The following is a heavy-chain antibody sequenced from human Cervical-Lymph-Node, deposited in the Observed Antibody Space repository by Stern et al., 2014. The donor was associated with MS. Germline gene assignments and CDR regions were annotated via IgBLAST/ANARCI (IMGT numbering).Heavy chain of an antibody. CDR1: GDTSNTDA. CDR2: IILVFGTP. J-gene: IGHJ6*02. Sequence: VPLEESGAEVQKPGSSAKVSCKASGDTSNTDAIPWVRQAPGQGLEWMGWIILVFGTPVYAQSFKGRVAIAADESTATDYMELSSLRSDDTAVYYCARGASSAAWYKHAVDVWGQGTTVTVSS. V-gene: IGHV1-69*01. CDR3: ARGASSAAWYKHAVDV. D-gene: IGHD1-14*01.